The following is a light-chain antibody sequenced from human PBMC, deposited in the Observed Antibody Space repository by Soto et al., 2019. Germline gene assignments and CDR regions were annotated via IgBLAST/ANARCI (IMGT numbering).Light chain of an antibody. V-gene: IGLV2-8*01. CDR2: GVS. Sequence: QSVLTQPPSASGSPGQSVTISCTGTSSDVGGYNYVSWYQQHPGKAPKLMISGVSERPSGVPDRFSGSKSGNTASLTVSGLQAEDEADYYCSSYADSDNWVFGGGTKVTVL. CDR1: SSDVGGYNY. J-gene: IGLJ3*02. CDR3: SSYADSDNWV.